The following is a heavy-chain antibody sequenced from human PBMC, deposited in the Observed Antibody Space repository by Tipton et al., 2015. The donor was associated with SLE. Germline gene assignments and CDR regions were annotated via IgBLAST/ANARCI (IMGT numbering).Heavy chain of an antibody. CDR2: IYFTGST. CDR3: ASDPRVDLWSSSPSWFDS. Sequence: TLSLTCTVSGDSISTYYWGWIRQSPGKGLEWIGSIYFTGSTYYTPSLKSRFTISVDTSKNQFSLKLTSVTAADTAIYYCASDPRVDLWSSSPSWFDSWGQGTLVTVSS. D-gene: IGHD3-3*01. J-gene: IGHJ5*01. V-gene: IGHV4-39*01. CDR1: GDSISTYY.